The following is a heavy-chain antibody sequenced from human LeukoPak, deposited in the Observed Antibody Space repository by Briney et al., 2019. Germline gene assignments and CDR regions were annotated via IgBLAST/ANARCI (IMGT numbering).Heavy chain of an antibody. CDR1: GFTVSRNY. Sequence: AGGSLRLSCAVSGFTVSRNYMSWVRQAPGRGLEWVSIIHSAGDTYYADSVKGRFTISRDNSNNTLYLQMNNLRAEDSAVYFCARDRRFRTAWYIWNWGQGTLVAVSS. CDR2: IHSAGDT. D-gene: IGHD1-1*01. CDR3: ARDRRFRTAWYIWN. V-gene: IGHV3-53*01. J-gene: IGHJ4*02.